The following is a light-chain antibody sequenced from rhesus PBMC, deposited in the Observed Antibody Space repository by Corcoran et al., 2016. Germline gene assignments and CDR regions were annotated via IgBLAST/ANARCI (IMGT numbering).Light chain of an antibody. Sequence: DIQMTQSPSSLSASVGDRVTITCRASENVNNYLNWYQQKPGQAPKVLIYKASTLQSGVPSRFSGSGSGTDHTFSISSLQPEDVATYYCRHAYGTPYSFGQGTKVEIK. CDR2: KAS. CDR1: ENVNNY. V-gene: IGKV1-74*01. CDR3: RHAYGTPYS. J-gene: IGKJ2*01.